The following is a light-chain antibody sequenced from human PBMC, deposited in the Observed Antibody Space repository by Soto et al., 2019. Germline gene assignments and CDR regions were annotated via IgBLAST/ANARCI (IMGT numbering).Light chain of an antibody. CDR3: YQRRSWAPVT. J-gene: IGKJ5*01. CDR1: QSVSRY. V-gene: IGKV3-11*01. CDR2: DES. Sequence: QSPASLTLSPGKRAALSCSASQSVSRYLAWYQQKPGQAPRLLIYDESNRATGIPARFSGSGSGTDFTLTIISLEHADFAAFYCYQRRSWAPVTFGGGTRLEIK.